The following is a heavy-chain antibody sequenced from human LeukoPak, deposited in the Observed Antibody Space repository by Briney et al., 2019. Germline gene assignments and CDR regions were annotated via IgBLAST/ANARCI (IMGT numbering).Heavy chain of an antibody. CDR1: GGTFSSYA. CDR3: ARNDYGDYGRGNWFDP. CDR2: IIPIFGTA. J-gene: IGHJ5*02. D-gene: IGHD4-17*01. V-gene: IGHV1-69*13. Sequence: SVKVSCKASGGTFSSYAISWVRQAPGQGLEWMGGIIPIFGTANYAQKFQGRVTITADESTSTAYMELSSLRSEDTAVYYCARNDYGDYGRGNWFDPWGQGTLVTVSS.